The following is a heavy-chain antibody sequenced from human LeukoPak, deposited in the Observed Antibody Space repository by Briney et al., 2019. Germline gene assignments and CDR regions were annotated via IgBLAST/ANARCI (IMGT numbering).Heavy chain of an antibody. J-gene: IGHJ4*02. CDR2: TYYRSKWYN. CDR3: ARDTRWYYFDS. Sequence: SQTLSLTCGISGDSGSSNSAAWSWIRQSPSRGLEWLGRTYYRSKWYNDSAVSVKSRITIDPDTSKNQFSLQLNSVTPEDTALYYCARDTRWYYFDSWGQGTLVTVSS. V-gene: IGHV6-1*01. CDR1: GDSGSSNSAA. D-gene: IGHD6-13*01.